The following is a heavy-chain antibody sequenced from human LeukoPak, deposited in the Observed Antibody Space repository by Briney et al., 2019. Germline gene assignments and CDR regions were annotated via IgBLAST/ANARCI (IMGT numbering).Heavy chain of an antibody. J-gene: IGHJ6*02. D-gene: IGHD4-23*01. CDR2: MNPNSGNT. CDR3: ARLWGDGGSSGLYYYGMDV. Sequence: ASVKVSCKASGYTFTSYDINWVRQATGQGLEWMGWMNPNSGNTGYAQKFQGRVTMTRNTSISTAYMELSSLRSEDTAVYYCARLWGDGGSSGLYYYGMDVWGQGTTVTVSS. CDR1: GYTFTSYD. V-gene: IGHV1-8*01.